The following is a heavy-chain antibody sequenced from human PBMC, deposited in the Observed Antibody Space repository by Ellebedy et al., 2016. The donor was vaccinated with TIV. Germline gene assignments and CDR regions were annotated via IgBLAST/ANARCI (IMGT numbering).Heavy chain of an antibody. CDR1: GFTFHSYG. Sequence: PGGSLRLSCAASGFTFHSYGMHWVRQAPGKGLEWVTFIRYEGSDKYYADSVKGRFTVSRDNSKNTLTLQMNGLRPDDTAVYYCAKVLFAFGEFESPFDPWGQGTLVIVSS. J-gene: IGHJ5*02. D-gene: IGHD3-10*01. CDR2: IRYEGSDK. CDR3: AKVLFAFGEFESPFDP. V-gene: IGHV3-30*02.